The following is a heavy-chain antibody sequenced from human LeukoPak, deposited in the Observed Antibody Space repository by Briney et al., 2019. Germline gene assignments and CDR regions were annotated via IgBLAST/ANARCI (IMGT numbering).Heavy chain of an antibody. CDR1: SGSFSGYY. D-gene: IGHD4-17*01. CDR3: ARTMTTPLYYYYYMDV. V-gene: IGHV4-34*01. Sequence: SETLSLTCAVYSGSFSGYYWSWIRQPPGKGLEWIGEINHSGSTNYNPSLKSRVTISVDTSKNQFSLKLSSVTAADTAVYYCARTMTTPLYYYYYMDVWGKGTTVTVSS. J-gene: IGHJ6*03. CDR2: INHSGST.